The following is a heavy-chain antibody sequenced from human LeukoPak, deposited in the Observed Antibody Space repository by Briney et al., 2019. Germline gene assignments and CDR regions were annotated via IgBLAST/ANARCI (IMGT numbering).Heavy chain of an antibody. Sequence: GGSLRLSCAASGFTVSSNYMSWVRQAPGKGLEWVSVIYSGGSTYYADSVKGRFTISRDNAKNTVFLQMNSLRAEDTAMYYCARVLSGSWDWFDPWGQGTLVTVSS. V-gene: IGHV3-53*01. CDR3: ARVLSGSWDWFDP. CDR2: IYSGGST. CDR1: GFTVSSNY. D-gene: IGHD3-22*01. J-gene: IGHJ5*02.